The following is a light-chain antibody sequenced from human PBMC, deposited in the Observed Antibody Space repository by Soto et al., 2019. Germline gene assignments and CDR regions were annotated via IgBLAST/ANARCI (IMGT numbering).Light chain of an antibody. V-gene: IGKV1-39*01. CDR3: QQSHSTPWT. CDR2: GAS. Sequence: DIQMTQSPSSLSASVGDRVTITCRASQTMTTYLNWYQQKPGKAPKLLIYGASSLQSGVPSRFTGSGSGTDFILTISSLQPEDSATYHCQQSHSTPWTFGQGTKVEIK. J-gene: IGKJ1*01. CDR1: QTMTTY.